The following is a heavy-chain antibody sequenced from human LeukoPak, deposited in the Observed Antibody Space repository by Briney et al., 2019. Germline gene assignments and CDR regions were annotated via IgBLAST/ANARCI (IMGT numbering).Heavy chain of an antibody. CDR3: ARRATTMTTLDY. CDR2: IWYDGSDK. CDR1: GFTFSSYG. D-gene: IGHD4-17*01. J-gene: IGHJ4*02. Sequence: GRSLRLSCAASGFTFSSYGMHWVRQAPGKGLEWEAVIWYDGSDKYYADSVKGRFTISRDNSKNTLYMEMYSLRAEDTAVYYCARRATTMTTLDYWGQGTLVTVSS. V-gene: IGHV3-33*01.